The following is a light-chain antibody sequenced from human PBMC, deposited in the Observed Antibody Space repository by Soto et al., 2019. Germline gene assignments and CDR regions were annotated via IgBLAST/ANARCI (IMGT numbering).Light chain of an antibody. J-gene: IGLJ3*02. CDR2: SND. CDR3: AAWDDSLNGL. Sequence: QSVLTQPPSASGTPGQRVTISCSGSSSNIGRNTVSWYQQLPGTAPKLLIYSNDQRPSGVPDRFSGSKSGTSAALAISGLQSADDADYYCAAWDDSLNGLFGGGTKLTVL. V-gene: IGLV1-44*01. CDR1: SSNIGRNT.